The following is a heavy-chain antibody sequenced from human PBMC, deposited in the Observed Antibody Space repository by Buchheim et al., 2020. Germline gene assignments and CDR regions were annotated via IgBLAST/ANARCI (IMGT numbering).Heavy chain of an antibody. CDR3: AKVGVVAGGTFDY. D-gene: IGHD6-19*01. J-gene: IGHJ4*02. V-gene: IGHV3-23*01. Sequence: EVQLLESGGGLVQPGGSLRLSCAASGFTFSSSAMSWVRQAPGKGLEWVSSISGSGINTHYAESVKGRFTISGDNSKNTLYLQMNSLRAEDTAVYYCAKVGVVAGGTFDYWGQGTL. CDR2: ISGSGINT. CDR1: GFTFSSSA.